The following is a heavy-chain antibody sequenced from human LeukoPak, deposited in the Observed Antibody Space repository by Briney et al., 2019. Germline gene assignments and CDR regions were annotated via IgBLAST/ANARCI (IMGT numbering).Heavy chain of an antibody. V-gene: IGHV3-30*02. CDR1: GFTFSSYG. Sequence: GGSLRLSCAAPGFTFSSYGMHWVRQAPGKGLEWVAFIRYDGSNKYYADSVKGRFTISRDNSKNTLYLQMNGLRAEDTAVYYCARTRRDGYNYEVDYFDYWGQGTLVTVSS. CDR3: ARTRRDGYNYEVDYFDY. J-gene: IGHJ4*02. CDR2: IRYDGSNK. D-gene: IGHD5-24*01.